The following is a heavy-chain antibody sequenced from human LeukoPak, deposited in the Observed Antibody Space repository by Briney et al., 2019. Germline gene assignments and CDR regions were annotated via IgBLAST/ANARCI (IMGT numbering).Heavy chain of an antibody. Sequence: PSETLSLTCAVYGGSFSGYYWSWIRQPPGKGLEWIGEINHSGSTNYNPSLKSRVTISVDTSKNQFSLKLSSVTAADTAVYFFFQAEDGIRDFDWLVKLDYWGQGTLVTVSS. CDR2: INHSGST. J-gene: IGHJ4*02. CDR3: FQAEDGIRDFDWLVKLDY. V-gene: IGHV4-34*01. CDR1: GGSFSGYY. D-gene: IGHD3-9*01.